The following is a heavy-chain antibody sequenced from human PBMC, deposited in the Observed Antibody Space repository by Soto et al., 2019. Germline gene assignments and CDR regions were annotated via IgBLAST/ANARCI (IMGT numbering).Heavy chain of an antibody. CDR2: INPSGGST. J-gene: IGHJ2*01. CDR3: TLKVATTPGSWYFDL. V-gene: IGHV1-46*01. D-gene: IGHD5-12*01. Sequence: QVQLVQSGAEVKKPGASVKVSCKASGYTFTSYYMHWVRQAPGQGLEWMGIINPSGGSTSYAQKFQGSGTMTRDTSTSTVYMELSSLRSEDTAVYYCTLKVATTPGSWYFDLWGRGTLVTVSS. CDR1: GYTFTSYY.